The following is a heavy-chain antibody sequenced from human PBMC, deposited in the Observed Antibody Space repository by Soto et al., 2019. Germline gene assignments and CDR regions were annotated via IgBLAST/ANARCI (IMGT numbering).Heavy chain of an antibody. Sequence: QVQLVESGGGVVQPGKSLRISCAASGFTFSSYALHWVRQAPGKGLEWVAVMSYDGSNEYADSVKGRFTISRDNFKNTLYLQMSSLRTDDTAVYYCARDPTSPEYRYSGRFRDNTFDSWGQGTLVTVSS. CDR2: MSYDGSNE. V-gene: IGHV3-30-3*01. J-gene: IGHJ5*01. D-gene: IGHD1-26*01. CDR1: GFTFSSYA. CDR3: ARDPTSPEYRYSGRFRDNTFDS.